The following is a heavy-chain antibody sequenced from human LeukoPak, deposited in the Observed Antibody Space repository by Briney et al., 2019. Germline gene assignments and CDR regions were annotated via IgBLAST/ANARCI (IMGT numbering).Heavy chain of an antibody. Sequence: GGSLRLSCAASGFTFSSYGMHWVRHAPGKGLEWVAVIWYDGSNKYYADSVKGRFTISRDNSKNTLYLQMNSLRAEDTAVYYCARAGYCSGGSCYGVDYWGQGTLVTVSS. CDR1: GFTFSSYG. D-gene: IGHD2-15*01. CDR3: ARAGYCSGGSCYGVDY. J-gene: IGHJ4*02. CDR2: IWYDGSNK. V-gene: IGHV3-33*01.